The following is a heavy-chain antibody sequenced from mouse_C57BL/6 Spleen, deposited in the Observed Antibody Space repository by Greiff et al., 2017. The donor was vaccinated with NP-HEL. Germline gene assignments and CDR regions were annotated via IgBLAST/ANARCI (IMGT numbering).Heavy chain of an antibody. J-gene: IGHJ1*03. V-gene: IGHV6-3*01. CDR1: GFTFSNYW. D-gene: IGHD1-1*01. CDR3: TGYYYGSSYWYFDV. CDR2: IRLKSDNYAT. Sequence: EVKLMESGGGLVQLGGSMKLSCVASGFTFSNYWMNWVRQSPEKGLEWVAQIRLKSDNYATHYAESVKGRFTISRDDSKSSVYLQMNNLRAEDTGIYYCTGYYYGSSYWYFDVWGTGTTVTVSS.